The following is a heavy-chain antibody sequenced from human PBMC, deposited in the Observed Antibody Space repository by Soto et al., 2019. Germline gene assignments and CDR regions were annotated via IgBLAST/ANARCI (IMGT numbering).Heavy chain of an antibody. Sequence: QVQLQQWGAGLLKPSETLSLTCAVYGGSFSGYYWSWIRQPPGKGLEWIGEINHSGSANYNPSLKSRVTISVDTSKNQFSLKLSSVTAADTAVYYCARVTSEGDDFWSGYYSTGIHGDYFDYWGQGTLVTVSS. CDR3: ARVTSEGDDFWSGYYSTGIHGDYFDY. D-gene: IGHD3-3*01. CDR2: INHSGSA. J-gene: IGHJ4*02. V-gene: IGHV4-34*01. CDR1: GGSFSGYY.